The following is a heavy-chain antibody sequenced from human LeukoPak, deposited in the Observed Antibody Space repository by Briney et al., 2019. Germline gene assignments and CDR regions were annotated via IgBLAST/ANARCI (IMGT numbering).Heavy chain of an antibody. J-gene: IGHJ6*04. V-gene: IGHV3-7*01. Sequence: GGSLRLSCAASGFTFSTYWMSWVRQAPGKGLEWVANIKQDGSEKYYVDSVRGRFTISRDNAKNSLYLQMNSLRAEDTAVDYCGELGITMIGGVWGKATTVTISS. CDR1: GFTFSTYW. CDR2: IKQDGSEK. CDR3: GELGITMIGGV. D-gene: IGHD3-10*02.